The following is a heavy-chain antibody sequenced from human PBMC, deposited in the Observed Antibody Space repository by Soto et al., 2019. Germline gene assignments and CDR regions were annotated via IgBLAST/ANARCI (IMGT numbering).Heavy chain of an antibody. CDR3: ARVGGDPIDY. V-gene: IGHV4-31*03. Sequence: PSETLSLTCTVSGGSISSGGYYWSRIRQHPGKGLEWIGNIYYSGSTYYNPSLKSRVTISVDTSKNQFSLKLSSVTAADTAVYYCARVGGDPIDYWGQGTLVTVSS. CDR2: IYYSGST. D-gene: IGHD2-21*02. J-gene: IGHJ4*02. CDR1: GGSISSGGYY.